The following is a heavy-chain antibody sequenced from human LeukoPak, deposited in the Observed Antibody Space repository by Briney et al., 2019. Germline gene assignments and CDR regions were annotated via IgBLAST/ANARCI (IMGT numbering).Heavy chain of an antibody. J-gene: IGHJ2*01. CDR3: ARPATLGGYFDL. V-gene: IGHV4-59*08. CDR1: GGSISSYY. Sequence: SETLSLTCTVSGGSISSYYWSWIRQPPGKRLEWIAYIYYSGSTNYNPSLKSRVTISVDTSKNQFSLKLSSVTAADTAVYYCARPATLGGYFDLWGRGTLVTVSS. CDR2: IYYSGST. D-gene: IGHD3-10*01.